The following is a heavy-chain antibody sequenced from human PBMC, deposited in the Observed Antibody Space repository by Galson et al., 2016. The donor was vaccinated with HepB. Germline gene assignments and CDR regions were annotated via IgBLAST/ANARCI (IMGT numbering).Heavy chain of an antibody. CDR2: ISGSGRST. CDR1: GFTLSSYA. Sequence: SLRLSCAASGFTLSSYAMSWVRQAPGKGLELVSSISGSGRSTYYADSVKGRYAISRDNSKNTLNLQMNSLRGEDTAVYYCARVGYNYGSGSYYNGDDWYFDLWGRGTLVIVSS. D-gene: IGHD3-10*01. V-gene: IGHV3-23*01. CDR3: ARVGYNYGSGSYYNGDDWYFDL. J-gene: IGHJ2*01.